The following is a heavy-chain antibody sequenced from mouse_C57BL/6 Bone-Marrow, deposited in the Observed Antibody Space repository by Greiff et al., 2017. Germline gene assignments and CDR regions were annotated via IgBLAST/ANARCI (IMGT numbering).Heavy chain of an antibody. Sequence: QVQLQQSGAELVKPGASLKLSCKASGYIFTEYTIHWVKQRSGQGLEWIGWFYPGSGSIKYNERIKDKATLTADKSSNTLYMELSRLTSEDSTGYFCARHESEYNYERYFDYGGQGTALTVSS. D-gene: IGHD2-12*01. J-gene: IGHJ2*01. V-gene: IGHV1-62-2*01. CDR2: FYPGSGSI. CDR3: ARHESEYNYERYFDY. CDR1: GYIFTEYT.